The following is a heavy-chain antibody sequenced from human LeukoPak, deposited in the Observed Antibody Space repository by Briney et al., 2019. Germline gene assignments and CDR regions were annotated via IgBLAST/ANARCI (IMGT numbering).Heavy chain of an antibody. CDR2: ISSSSSYI. V-gene: IGHV3-21*01. D-gene: IGHD6-13*01. J-gene: IGHJ3*02. CDR1: GFIFSSYS. Sequence: GGSLRLSCAASGFIFSSYSMNWVRQAPGKGLEWVSSISSSSSYIYYADSVKGRFTISRDNAKNSLYLQMNSLRAEDTAVYYCARDCSNGNDAFDIWGQGTMVTVSS. CDR3: ARDCSNGNDAFDI.